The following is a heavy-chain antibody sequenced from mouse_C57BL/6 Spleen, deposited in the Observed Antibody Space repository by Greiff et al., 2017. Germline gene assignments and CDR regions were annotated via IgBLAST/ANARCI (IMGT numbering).Heavy chain of an antibody. CDR3: ASEDDGSNSAMDY. CDR1: GYSFTDYN. D-gene: IGHD1-1*01. J-gene: IGHJ4*01. Sequence: VQLQQSGPELVKPGASVKISCKASGYSFTDYNMNWVKQSPGKSLEWIGEINPDYGTTSYNQKFKGKATLTVDQSSSTAYMQLNSLTSEDSAVYYSASEDDGSNSAMDYWGQGTTVTVSS. CDR2: INPDYGTT. V-gene: IGHV1-39*01.